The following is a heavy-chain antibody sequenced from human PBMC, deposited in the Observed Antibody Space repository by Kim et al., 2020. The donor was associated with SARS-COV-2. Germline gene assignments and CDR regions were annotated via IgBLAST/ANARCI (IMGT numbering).Heavy chain of an antibody. V-gene: IGHV3-7*01. CDR1: GFTFSNYW. D-gene: IGHD6-19*01. Sequence: GGSLRLSCAASGFTFSNYWMTWVRQAPGKGLVWVANIKQDESGKYYVDSVKGRFTISRDNAKQTLYLEMNSLRAEDTAVYYCVRESGEWLDYWGQGTRVTVSS. J-gene: IGHJ4*02. CDR3: VRESGEWLDY. CDR2: IKQDESGK.